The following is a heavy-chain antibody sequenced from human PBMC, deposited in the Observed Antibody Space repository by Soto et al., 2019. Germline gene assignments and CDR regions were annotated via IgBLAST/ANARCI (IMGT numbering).Heavy chain of an antibody. D-gene: IGHD1-26*01. CDR1: GITFSSYA. J-gene: IGHJ4*02. CDR3: AKTAEGAKELFAY. CDR2: ISGSGNST. V-gene: IGHV3-23*01. Sequence: EVQLLESGGGLVQPGGSLRLSCAASGITFSSYAFSWVRQAAGKGLEWVSGISGSGNSTYYADSVKGRFSFSRDNSKNTVYLQMISLRVEDTAVYYCAKTAEGAKELFAYWGQGTLVTVSS.